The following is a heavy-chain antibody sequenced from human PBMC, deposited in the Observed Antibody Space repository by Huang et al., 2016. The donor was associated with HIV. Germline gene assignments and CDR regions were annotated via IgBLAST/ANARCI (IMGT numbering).Heavy chain of an antibody. CDR3: ARDHHDFWRGYRRMYFFDH. D-gene: IGHD3-3*01. CDR1: GGSISTHY. J-gene: IGHJ4*02. CDR2: IDYSGST. V-gene: IGHV4-59*11. Sequence: QVQLQESGPGLVKPSETLSLTCTVSGGSISTHYWSWSRQPPGKGLEWIGSIDYSGSTNYSPSLKSRVTILRDTSKNQFSLRVNSVTAADTAMYYCARDHHDFWRGYRRMYFFDHWGQGTLVTVSS.